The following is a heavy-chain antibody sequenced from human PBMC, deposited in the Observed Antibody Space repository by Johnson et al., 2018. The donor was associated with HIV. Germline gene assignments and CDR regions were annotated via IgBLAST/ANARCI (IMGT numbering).Heavy chain of an antibody. Sequence: VQLVESGGDLVQPGGSLRLSCAASGFAFSSYAMTWVRQAPGKGLEWVSTISGSGGSTYYADSVKGRFTISRDNAKNSLYLQMDSLRDEDTALYYCANQGRWLQLPDAFDIWGQGTVVTVSS. CDR1: GFAFSSYA. D-gene: IGHD5-24*01. V-gene: IGHV3-23*04. CDR3: ANQGRWLQLPDAFDI. J-gene: IGHJ3*02. CDR2: ISGSGGST.